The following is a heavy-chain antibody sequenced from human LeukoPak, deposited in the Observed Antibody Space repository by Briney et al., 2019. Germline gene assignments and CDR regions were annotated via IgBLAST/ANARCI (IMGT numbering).Heavy chain of an antibody. V-gene: IGHV4-39*07. CDR3: ARDNGSATGGYFQH. Sequence: SETLSLTCTVSGGSISSSSYYWGWIRQPPGKGLEWIGSICYSGSTYYNPPLKCRVTISVDTSKNQFSLKLSSVTAADTAVYYCARDNGSATGGYFQHWGQGTLVTVSS. D-gene: IGHD1-26*01. CDR1: GGSISSSSYY. CDR2: ICYSGST. J-gene: IGHJ1*01.